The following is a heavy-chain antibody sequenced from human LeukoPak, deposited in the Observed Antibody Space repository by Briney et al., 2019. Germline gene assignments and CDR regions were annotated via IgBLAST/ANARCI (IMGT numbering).Heavy chain of an antibody. CDR2: IYYSGST. Sequence: SETLSLTCTVSGGSISSSSYYWGWIRQPPGKGLEWIGSIYYSGSTYYNPSLKSRVTISVDTSKNQFSLKLSSVTAADTAVYYCARDFNLLYYFDYWGQGTLVTVSS. CDR1: GGSISSSSYY. J-gene: IGHJ4*02. V-gene: IGHV4-39*07. CDR3: ARDFNLLYYFDY. D-gene: IGHD2/OR15-2a*01.